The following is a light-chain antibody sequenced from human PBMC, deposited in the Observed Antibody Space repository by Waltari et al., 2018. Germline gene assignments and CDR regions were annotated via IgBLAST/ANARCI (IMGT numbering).Light chain of an antibody. Sequence: SYELTQPPSVSVSPGQTASITCSGHALSTKYAYWYHQKSGQAPGLVIFEDSKRPAGIPESISGSSSGTMATLTLSGAQLEDEGDYYCLSPDSSGTYVVFGGGTKLTVL. CDR1: ALSTKY. CDR2: EDS. J-gene: IGLJ2*01. V-gene: IGLV3-10*01. CDR3: LSPDSSGTYVV.